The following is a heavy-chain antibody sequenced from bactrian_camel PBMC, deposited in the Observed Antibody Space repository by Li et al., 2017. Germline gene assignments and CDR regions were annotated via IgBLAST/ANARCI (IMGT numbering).Heavy chain of an antibody. D-gene: IGHD2*01. V-gene: IGHV3S1*01. CDR2: ISTGSGRT. Sequence: HVQLVESGGGSVQVGGSLTLSCVASGDTIGRYCMGWFRQIPDREREGVATISTGSGRTYYADSVKGRFTISRDNAKNTVFLQMNQLQPNDTAMYYCAARRWQCTVVPSDFDYWGQGTQVTVS. CDR3: AARRWQCTVVPSDFDY. J-gene: IGHJ4*01. CDR1: GDTIGRYC.